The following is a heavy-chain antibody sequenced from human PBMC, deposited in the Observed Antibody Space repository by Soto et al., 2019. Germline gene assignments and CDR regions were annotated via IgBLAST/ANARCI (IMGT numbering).Heavy chain of an antibody. CDR1: GYSFTSYW. V-gene: IGHV5-51*01. D-gene: IGHD6-13*01. J-gene: IGHJ6*03. CDR2: SYPGDSDT. CDR3: ASRGSSKDYYMDV. Sequence: PGVSMKISWKGSGYSFTSYWIGCVRQMPGKGLEWMGISYPGDSDTRYSPSFKGQVTISADKSISTAYLQWSSLKASDTAMYYCASRGSSKDYYMDVGRKGTTVTVSS.